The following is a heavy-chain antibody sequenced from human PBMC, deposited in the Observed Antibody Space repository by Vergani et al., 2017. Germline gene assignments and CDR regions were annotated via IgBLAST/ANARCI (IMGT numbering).Heavy chain of an antibody. Sequence: EVQLVESGGGLVKPGGSLRLSCAASGFTFSSYSMNWVRQAPGKGLEWVSSISSSSSYIYYADSVKGRFTISRDNAKNSLYLQMNSLRAEDTAVYYCARDHHDYGDYVDYWGQGTLVTVSS. CDR1: GFTFSSYS. D-gene: IGHD4-17*01. CDR3: ARDHHDYGDYVDY. J-gene: IGHJ4*02. CDR2: ISSSSSYI. V-gene: IGHV3-21*01.